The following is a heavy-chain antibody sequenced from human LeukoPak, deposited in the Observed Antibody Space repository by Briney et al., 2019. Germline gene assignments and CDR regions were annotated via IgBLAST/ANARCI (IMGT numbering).Heavy chain of an antibody. Sequence: GGSLRLSCAASGFTFRSYAMSWVRQAPGKGLEWVSGISGSGSSTYYADSVKGRFTISRDNSKNTLHLQMNSLRAEDTAVYYCAKGREPYYDSSAIDYWGQGTLVTVSS. CDR1: GFTFRSYA. CDR2: ISGSGSST. CDR3: AKGREPYYDSSAIDY. J-gene: IGHJ4*02. D-gene: IGHD3-22*01. V-gene: IGHV3-23*01.